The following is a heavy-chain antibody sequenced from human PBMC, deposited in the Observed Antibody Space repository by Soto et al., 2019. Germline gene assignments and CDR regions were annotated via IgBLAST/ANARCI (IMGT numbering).Heavy chain of an antibody. CDR3: XXXGNRVRGPDY. J-gene: IGHJ4*02. CDR1: GFTFSNYV. V-gene: IGHV3-23*01. D-gene: IGHD3-10*01. CDR2: ISGTGGST. Sequence: EVQLLESGGGLVQPGGSLRLSCAASGFTFSNYVLSWVRQAPGKGLEWVSAISGTGGSTYYADSVKGRFTISRDNSKXXXXXXXXXXXXXXXXXXXXXXXGNRVRGPDYWGQGTLVTVSS.